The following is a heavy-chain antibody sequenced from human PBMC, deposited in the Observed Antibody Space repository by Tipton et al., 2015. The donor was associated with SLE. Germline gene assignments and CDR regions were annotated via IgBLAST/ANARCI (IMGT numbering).Heavy chain of an antibody. CDR2: ISGSGGST. D-gene: IGHD2-15*01. Sequence: GSLRLSCAASGFTFSSYAMSWVRQAPGKGLEWVSGISGSGGSTYYADSVKGRFTISRDNSKNTLYLQMHSLRAEDTALYYCAKYCSGSYYFDYWGQGTLVTVSS. CDR3: AKYCSGSYYFDY. J-gene: IGHJ4*02. CDR1: GFTFSSYA. V-gene: IGHV3-23*01.